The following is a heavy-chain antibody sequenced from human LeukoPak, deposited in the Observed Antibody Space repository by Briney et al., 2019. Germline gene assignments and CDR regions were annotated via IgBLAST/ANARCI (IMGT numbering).Heavy chain of an antibody. J-gene: IGHJ6*04. D-gene: IGHD3-10*02. Sequence: RGTLRLSCAASGFTFSSYEMNWVRQAPGKGLEWVSYISSSGSTIYYADSMKGRFTISRDNAKNSLYLQMNSLRAEDTAVYYCAELGITMIGGVWGKGTTVTISS. CDR3: AELGITMIGGV. CDR2: ISSSGSTI. V-gene: IGHV3-48*03. CDR1: GFTFSSYE.